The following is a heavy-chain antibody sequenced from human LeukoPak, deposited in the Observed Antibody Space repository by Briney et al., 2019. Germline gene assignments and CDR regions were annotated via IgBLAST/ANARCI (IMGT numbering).Heavy chain of an antibody. CDR1: GFTSINYG. J-gene: IGHJ4*02. Sequence: PGGSLRLSCAASGFTSINYGMHWVRQAPGKGLEWVAFIGYDGSNKYYADSVKGRFTISRDDSKNTVYLQMNSLRPEDTGVYYCAKGQVIDFWGQGTLVAVSS. V-gene: IGHV3-30*02. CDR2: IGYDGSNK. CDR3: AKGQVIDF.